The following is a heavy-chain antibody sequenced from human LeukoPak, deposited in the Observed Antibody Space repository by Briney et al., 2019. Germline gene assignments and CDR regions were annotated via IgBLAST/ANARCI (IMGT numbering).Heavy chain of an antibody. Sequence: GGSLRLSCVGSRFTISKYWMHWVRQAPGTGLVWVSRIHPDGSITTYADSVKGRFTISRDNAGNTLYLQMNSLRAEDTGVYYCAPQQAYSPYNWFDPWGQGTLVTVSS. V-gene: IGHV3-74*03. CDR1: RFTISKYW. J-gene: IGHJ5*02. CDR3: APQQAYSPYNWFDP. CDR2: IHPDGSIT. D-gene: IGHD5-12*01.